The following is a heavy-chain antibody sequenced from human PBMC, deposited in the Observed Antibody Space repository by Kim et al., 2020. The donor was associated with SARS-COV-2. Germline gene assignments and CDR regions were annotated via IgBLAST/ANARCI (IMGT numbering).Heavy chain of an antibody. CDR3: ARGGSSWPWKYDF. CDR2: IHSSGST. CDR1: GDSITGYY. V-gene: IGHV4-59*01. D-gene: IGHD6-13*01. Sequence: SETLSLTCSVSGDSITGYYWNWIRQAPGKGLEWIGYIHSSGSTKINPSLKSPLALSSDTSKNHLSLLMYSVTDADMATYYCARGGSSWPWKYDFWGQGIL. J-gene: IGHJ4*02.